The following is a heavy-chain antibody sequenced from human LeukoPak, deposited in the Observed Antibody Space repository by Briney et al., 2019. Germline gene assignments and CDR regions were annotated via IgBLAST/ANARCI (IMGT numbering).Heavy chain of an antibody. Sequence: GGSLRLSCAASGFTFSSYEMNWVRQAPGKGLEWVSYISSSGSTIYYADSVEGRFTISRDNAKNSLYLQMNSLRAEDTAVYYCARETVVVVPAAMWDWFDPWGQGTLVTVSS. V-gene: IGHV3-48*03. CDR1: GFTFSSYE. CDR2: ISSSGSTI. J-gene: IGHJ5*02. D-gene: IGHD2-2*01. CDR3: ARETVVVVPAAMWDWFDP.